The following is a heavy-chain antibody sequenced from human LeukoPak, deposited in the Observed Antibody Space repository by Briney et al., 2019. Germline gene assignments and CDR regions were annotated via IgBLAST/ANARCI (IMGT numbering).Heavy chain of an antibody. CDR1: GGSISSSSYY. D-gene: IGHD2-2*01. V-gene: IGHV4-61*02. J-gene: IGHJ5*02. Sequence: SETLSLTCTVSGGSISSSSYYWGWIRQPAGKGLEWIGRIYTSGSTNYNPSLKSRVTISVDTSKNQFSLKLSSVTAADTAVYYCARDGGSCSSTSCYQWFDPWGQGTLVTVSS. CDR2: IYTSGST. CDR3: ARDGGSCSSTSCYQWFDP.